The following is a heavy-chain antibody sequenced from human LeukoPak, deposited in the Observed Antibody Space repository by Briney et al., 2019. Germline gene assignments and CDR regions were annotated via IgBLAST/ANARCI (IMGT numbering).Heavy chain of an antibody. D-gene: IGHD5-18*01. CDR1: GGSISTYY. Sequence: SETLSLTCTVSGGSISTYYWGWIRQPPGKGLEWIGYIHYSGSIKYNPSLKSRVTISLGTSKNQFSLRLSSVTAADTAVYYCARSVDIAMVTFDYWGQGTLVTVSS. J-gene: IGHJ4*02. CDR3: ARSVDIAMVTFDY. CDR2: IHYSGSI. V-gene: IGHV4-59*01.